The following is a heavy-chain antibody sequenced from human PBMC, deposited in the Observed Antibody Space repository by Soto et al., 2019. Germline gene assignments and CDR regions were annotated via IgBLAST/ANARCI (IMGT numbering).Heavy chain of an antibody. V-gene: IGHV5-10-1*01. CDR2: IDPSDSYT. CDR3: ARHDPFTIFGVVNHYGMDV. J-gene: IGHJ6*02. Sequence: GESLKISCKGSGYSFTSYWISWVRQMPGKGLEWMGRIDPSDSYTNYSPSFQGHVTTSADKSISTAYLQWSSLKASDTAMYYCARHDPFTIFGVVNHYGMDVWGQGTTVTVSS. D-gene: IGHD3-3*01. CDR1: GYSFTSYW.